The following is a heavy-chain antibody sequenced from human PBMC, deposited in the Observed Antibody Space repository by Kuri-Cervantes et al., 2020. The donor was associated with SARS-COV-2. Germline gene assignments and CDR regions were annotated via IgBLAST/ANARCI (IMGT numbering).Heavy chain of an antibody. CDR1: GGSFSGYY. D-gene: IGHD3-3*01. CDR3: ARQMMSSITIFGVVITRNWFDP. V-gene: IGHV4-34*01. CDR2: IYYSGNT. J-gene: IGHJ5*02. Sequence: SETLSLTCAVYGGSFSGYYWSWIRQPPGKGLEWIGSIYYSGNTYYNPSLKSRVAISVDTSKNQFSLKLSSVTAADTAVYYCARQMMSSITIFGVVITRNWFDPWGQGTRVTVSS.